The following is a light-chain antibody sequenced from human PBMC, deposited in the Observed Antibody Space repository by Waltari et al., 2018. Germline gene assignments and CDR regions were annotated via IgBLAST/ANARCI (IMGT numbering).Light chain of an antibody. V-gene: IGLV2-23*01. J-gene: IGLJ1*01. CDR3: FSFVAANSFV. CDR1: RHDIGNYDL. Sequence: QSALTQPASVSGSPGQSLPLSCTGTRHDIGNYDLVSWYPQRPGEAPKPLMYGATKRPSGVSNRFSGSKSGKTASLTISGLQTEDEADYYCFSFVAANSFVFGPGTKVTVL. CDR2: GAT.